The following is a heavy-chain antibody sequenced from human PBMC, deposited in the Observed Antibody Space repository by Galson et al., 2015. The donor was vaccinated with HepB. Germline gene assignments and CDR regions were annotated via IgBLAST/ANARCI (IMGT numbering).Heavy chain of an antibody. CDR3: AREGCSSTSCHGGVSVRWFDP. V-gene: IGHV1-3*01. Sequence: SVKVSCKASGYTFTSYAMHWVRQAPGQRLEWMGWVNAGNGNTKYSQKFQGRVTITRDTSASTAYMELSSLRSEDTAVYYCAREGCSSTSCHGGVSVRWFDPWGQGTLVTVSS. D-gene: IGHD2-2*01. CDR2: VNAGNGNT. J-gene: IGHJ5*02. CDR1: GYTFTSYA.